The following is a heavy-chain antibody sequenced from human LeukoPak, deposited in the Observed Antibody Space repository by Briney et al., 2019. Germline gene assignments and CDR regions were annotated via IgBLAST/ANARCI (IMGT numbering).Heavy chain of an antibody. CDR1: GGTFSSYA. CDR3: ARSHSYGYVASGAFDY. Sequence: SVKVSCKASGGTFSSYAISWVRQAPGQGLEWMGRIIPIFGIANYAQKFQGRVTITADKSTSTAYTELSSLRSEDTAVYYCARSHSYGYVASGAFDYWGQGTLVTVSS. D-gene: IGHD5-18*01. V-gene: IGHV1-69*04. CDR2: IIPIFGIA. J-gene: IGHJ4*02.